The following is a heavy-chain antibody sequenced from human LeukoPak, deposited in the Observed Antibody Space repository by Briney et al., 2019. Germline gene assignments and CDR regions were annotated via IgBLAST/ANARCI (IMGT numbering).Heavy chain of an antibody. CDR1: GGSFSGYY. D-gene: IGHD6-13*01. CDR3: ARFGRIAAAGTGYYYYMDV. Sequence: SETLSLTCAVYGGSFSGYYWSWLRQPPGKGLEWIGEINRSGSTNYNPSLKSRVTISVATSKNQFSLKLSSVTAADTAVYYCARFGRIAAAGTGYYYYMDVWGKGTTVTVSS. V-gene: IGHV4-34*01. CDR2: INRSGST. J-gene: IGHJ6*03.